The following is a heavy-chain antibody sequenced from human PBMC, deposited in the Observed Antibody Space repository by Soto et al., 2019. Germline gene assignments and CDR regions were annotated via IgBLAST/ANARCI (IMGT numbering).Heavy chain of an antibody. CDR2: IVVGSGNT. J-gene: IGHJ6*02. CDR3: AADTSTASVLLWFGELFRDYYGMDV. Sequence: ASVKVSCKASGFTFTSSAVQWVRQARGQRLEWIGWIVVGSGNTNYAQKFQERVTITRDMSTSTAYMELSSLRSEDTAVYYCAADTSTASVLLWFGELFRDYYGMDVWGQGTTVTVSS. D-gene: IGHD3-10*01. CDR1: GFTFTSSA. V-gene: IGHV1-58*01.